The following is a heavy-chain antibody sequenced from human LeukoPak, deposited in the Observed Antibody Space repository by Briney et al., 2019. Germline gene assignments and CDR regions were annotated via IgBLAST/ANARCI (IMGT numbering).Heavy chain of an antibody. CDR2: IYHSVST. V-gene: IGHV4-38-2*02. D-gene: IGHD3-22*01. J-gene: IGHJ3*02. CDR1: GYSISSGYY. Sequence: SETLSLTCTVSGYSISSGYYWGWILQPPGKGLGWVGSIYHSVSTYYNPPLKSRVTISVDTSKNQFSLKLSSVTAADTAVYYCARGSYLYYYDSSGYRYAFDIWGQGTMVTVSS. CDR3: ARGSYLYYYDSSGYRYAFDI.